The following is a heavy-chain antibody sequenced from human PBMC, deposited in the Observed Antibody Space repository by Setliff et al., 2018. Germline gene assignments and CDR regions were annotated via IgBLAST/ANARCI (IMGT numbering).Heavy chain of an antibody. V-gene: IGHV4-61*09. CDR3: ARMSGFLYIDV. J-gene: IGHJ6*04. D-gene: IGHD3-3*01. CDR1: DDSISSRRYY. Sequence: SETLSLTCTVSDDSISSRRYYWGWFRQPAGKELEWIGQIYTSWSTNYNPSLKSRVTISVDTSKNQFSLQLSSVTAADTAVYYCARMSGFLYIDVWGKGTTVTVSS. CDR2: IYTSWST.